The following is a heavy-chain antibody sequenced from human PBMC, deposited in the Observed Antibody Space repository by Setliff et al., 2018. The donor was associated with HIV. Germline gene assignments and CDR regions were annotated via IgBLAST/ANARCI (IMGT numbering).Heavy chain of an antibody. J-gene: IGHJ4*02. CDR1: GDTFTTYG. CDR3: ARVGSYWSTFDY. D-gene: IGHD1-26*01. V-gene: IGHV7-4-1*02. Sequence: ASVKVSCKASGDTFTTYGISWVRQATGQGFEWMGWINTASGNPMYAQGFRGRFVFSLDTSVSTTYLQINSLKAEDTAMYYCARVGSYWSTFDYWGQGALVTVSS. CDR2: INTASGNP.